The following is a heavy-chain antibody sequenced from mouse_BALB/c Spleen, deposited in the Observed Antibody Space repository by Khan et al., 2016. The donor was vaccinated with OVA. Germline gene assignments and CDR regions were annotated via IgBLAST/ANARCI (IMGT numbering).Heavy chain of an antibody. Sequence: LVKTGASVKISCKASGYSFTGYYIHWVKQSHGKSLEWIGYISCYNGGTGYNPKFKGKATFTVNTSSSTAYMQFNSLTSEDSAVYYCAREGYYYAMDYWGQGTSVTVSS. V-gene: IGHV1S34*01. CDR1: GYSFTGYY. CDR2: ISCYNGGT. J-gene: IGHJ4*01. CDR3: AREGYYYAMDY. D-gene: IGHD2-2*01.